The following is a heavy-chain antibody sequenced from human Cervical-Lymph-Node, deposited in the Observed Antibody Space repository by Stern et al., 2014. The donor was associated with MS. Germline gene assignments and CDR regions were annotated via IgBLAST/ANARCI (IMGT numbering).Heavy chain of an antibody. J-gene: IGHJ3*01. CDR2: ILPIFVTA. D-gene: IGHD5/OR15-5a*01. CDR3: ARAWHGGTVSTITAFDV. CDR1: GCTFSSYA. V-gene: IGHV1-69*06. Sequence: QEQLVQSGAEVKKPGSSVKVSCKASGCTFSSYAIRWVRQAPGQGLEWMGGILPIFVTANNAQKFQGRVTITADKSTSTAYMELSSLTSEDTAIYYCARAWHGGTVSTITAFDVWGQGTMVTVSS.